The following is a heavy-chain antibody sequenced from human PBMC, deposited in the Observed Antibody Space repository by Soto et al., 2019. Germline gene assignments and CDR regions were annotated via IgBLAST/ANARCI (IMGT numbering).Heavy chain of an antibody. CDR2: INHRGSL. CDR3: ARELHQRQGRNMDV. D-gene: IGHD1-1*01. CDR1: GGCMTSGDQY. V-gene: IGHV4-31*03. J-gene: IGHJ6*02. Sequence: PXEILSLTCTVTGGCMTSGDQYWTGIRHRPGEGLEWFGYINHRGSLYYNPSLKSRVSMSVDTSKNQFSLNLSSVTAADTAVYYCARELHQRQGRNMDVWGQGTTDTVSS.